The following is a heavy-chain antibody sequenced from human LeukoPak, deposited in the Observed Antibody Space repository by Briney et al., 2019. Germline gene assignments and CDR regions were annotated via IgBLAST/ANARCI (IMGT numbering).Heavy chain of an antibody. D-gene: IGHD1-1*01. J-gene: IGHJ4*02. CDR1: GYSISRGYH. Sequence: SETLSLTCAVSGYSISRGYHWGWIRQPPGKGLEWIGSIHHSGSTYYNSSLKSRVTISVDTSKNQFSLKVSSVTAADTAVYYCARVNWNPDYWGQGALVTVSS. CDR2: IHHSGST. CDR3: ARVNWNPDY. V-gene: IGHV4-38-2*01.